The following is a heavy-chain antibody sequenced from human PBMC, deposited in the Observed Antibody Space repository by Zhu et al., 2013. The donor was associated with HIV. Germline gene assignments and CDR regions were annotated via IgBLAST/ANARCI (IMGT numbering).Heavy chain of an antibody. CDR1: GFTFSDYE. Sequence: EVQMVESGGGLVQPGGSLRLSCAASGFTFSDYEMNWVRQAPGKGLEWISYISSGGTNIYYADSVRGRFTIARDDAKKSLYLQMNGLRVEDSALYYCAASPGEKYCTSTRCFGYWFDPWAGEPWSASPQ. D-gene: IGHD2-2*01. CDR3: AASPGEKYCTSTRCFGYWFDP. V-gene: IGHV3-48*03. CDR2: ISSGGTNI. J-gene: IGHJ5*02.